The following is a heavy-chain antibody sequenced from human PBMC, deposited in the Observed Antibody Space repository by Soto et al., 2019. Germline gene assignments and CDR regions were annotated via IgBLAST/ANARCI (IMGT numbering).Heavy chain of an antibody. D-gene: IGHD3-10*01. CDR2: ISSSGSTI. CDR1: GFTFSDYY. V-gene: IGHV3-11*01. CDR3: ARDQYYYGSGSYPYYYYGMDV. J-gene: IGHJ6*02. Sequence: QVQLVESGGGLVKPGGSLRLSCAASGFTFSDYYMSWIRQAPGKGLEWVSYISSSGSTIYYADSVKGRFTISRDNAKNSLYLQMNSLRAEDPAVYYCARDQYYYGSGSYPYYYYGMDVWGQGTTVTVSS.